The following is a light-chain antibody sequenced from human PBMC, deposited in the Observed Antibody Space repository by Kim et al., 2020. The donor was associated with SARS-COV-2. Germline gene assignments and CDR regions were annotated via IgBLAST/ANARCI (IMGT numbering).Light chain of an antibody. CDR2: QDT. J-gene: IGLJ2*01. Sequence: SYELTQPPSVSVSPGQTASITCSGDKLGDKFACWYQQKPGQSPVLVIYQDTKRPSGIPEQFSGSNSGNTATLTISGTQALDEADYYCQAWDSSTGVVFGG. CDR3: QAWDSSTGVV. V-gene: IGLV3-1*01. CDR1: KLGDKF.